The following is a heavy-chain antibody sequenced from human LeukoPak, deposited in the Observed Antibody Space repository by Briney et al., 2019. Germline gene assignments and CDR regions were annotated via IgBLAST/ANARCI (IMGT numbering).Heavy chain of an antibody. D-gene: IGHD5-18*01. CDR2: INHSGST. V-gene: IGHV4-34*01. Sequence: SETLSLTCTVSGGSISSYYWSWIRQPPGKGLEWIGEINHSGSTNYNPSLKSRVTISVDTSKNQFSLKLSSVTAADTAVYYCARHRGYSPVGRGYMDVWGKGTTVTVSS. CDR3: ARHRGYSPVGRGYMDV. CDR1: GGSISSYY. J-gene: IGHJ6*03.